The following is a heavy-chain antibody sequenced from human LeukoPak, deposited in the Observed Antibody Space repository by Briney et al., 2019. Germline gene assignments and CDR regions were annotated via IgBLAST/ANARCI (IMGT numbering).Heavy chain of an antibody. V-gene: IGHV3-33*01. D-gene: IGHD6-13*01. Sequence: GGSLRLSCAASGFTFSSYGMHWVRQAPGKGLEWVAVIWYDGSNKYYADSVKGRFTISRDNSKTTLYLQMNSLRAEDTAAYYCARAVSSWFPFDYWGQGTLVTVSS. J-gene: IGHJ4*02. CDR1: GFTFSSYG. CDR2: IWYDGSNK. CDR3: ARAVSSWFPFDY.